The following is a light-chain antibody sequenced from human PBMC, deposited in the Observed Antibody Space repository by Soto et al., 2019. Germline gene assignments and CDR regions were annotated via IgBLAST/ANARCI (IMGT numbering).Light chain of an antibody. CDR3: LQDFTYPRT. Sequence: AIQMTQSPSSVSASVGDRVTITCRASQGIRNKLGWYQQKPGKAPKLLIYSASSLHSGVPSRFSDSGSGKDFILTISGLQPEDFATYFGLQDFTYPRTFGQGTKV. J-gene: IGKJ1*01. CDR1: QGIRNK. CDR2: SAS. V-gene: IGKV1-6*01.